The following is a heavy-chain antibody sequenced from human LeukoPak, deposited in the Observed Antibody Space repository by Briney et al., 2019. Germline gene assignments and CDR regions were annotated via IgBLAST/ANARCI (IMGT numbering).Heavy chain of an antibody. Sequence: PGGSLRLSCAASGFTFSSYAMHWVRQAPGKGLEWVAVISYDGSNKYYADSVKGRFTISRDNSKNTLYLQMNSLRAEDTAVYYCAKGEGLYYYYYMDVWGKGTTVTVSS. CDR1: GFTFSSYA. CDR3: AKGEGLYYYYYMDV. CDR2: ISYDGSNK. J-gene: IGHJ6*03. V-gene: IGHV3-30-3*01. D-gene: IGHD1-26*01.